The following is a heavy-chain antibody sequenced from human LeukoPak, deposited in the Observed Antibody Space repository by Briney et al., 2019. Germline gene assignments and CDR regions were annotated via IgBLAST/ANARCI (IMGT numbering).Heavy chain of an antibody. D-gene: IGHD6-19*01. CDR1: GYTFTSYG. CDR2: ISAYNGNI. J-gene: IGHJ4*02. CDR3: ARSGGSPGYSSGWYDY. V-gene: IGHV1-18*01. Sequence: ASVKVSCKASGYTFTSYGISWVRQAPGQGLEWMGWISAYNGNINYAQKLQGRVTMTTDTSTSTAYMELRSLRSDDTAVYYCARSGGSPGYSSGWYDYWGQGTLVTVSS.